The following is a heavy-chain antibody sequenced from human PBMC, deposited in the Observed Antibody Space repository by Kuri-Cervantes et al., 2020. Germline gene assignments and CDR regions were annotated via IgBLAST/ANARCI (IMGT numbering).Heavy chain of an antibody. D-gene: IGHD6-19*01. J-gene: IGHJ4*02. CDR3: ARGSGWYGY. CDR2: IYYSDTS. CDR1: GGSISRYY. Sequence: SETLSLTCSVSGGSISRYYWNWIRQPPGKGLEWIGYIYYSDTSNYNPSLKSRVTMSVDTSKNQFSLKLRSVTAEDTAVYYCARGSGWYGYWGQGTLVTVSS. V-gene: IGHV4-59*13.